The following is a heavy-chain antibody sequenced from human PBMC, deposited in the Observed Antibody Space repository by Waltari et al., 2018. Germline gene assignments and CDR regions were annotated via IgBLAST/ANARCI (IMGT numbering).Heavy chain of an antibody. J-gene: IGHJ5*02. CDR2: IYYSGGT. D-gene: IGHD3-10*01. Sequence: QVQLQESGPGLVKPSETLSLTCTVSGGSISSYYWSWIRQPPGKGLEWIGYIYYSGGTNSNPPLKSRVTISVDTSKNQCSLKLGSVTAADTAVYYCAGDSHYYGSGSYYKSPNWFDPWGQGTLVTVSS. V-gene: IGHV4-59*01. CDR3: AGDSHYYGSGSYYKSPNWFDP. CDR1: GGSISSYY.